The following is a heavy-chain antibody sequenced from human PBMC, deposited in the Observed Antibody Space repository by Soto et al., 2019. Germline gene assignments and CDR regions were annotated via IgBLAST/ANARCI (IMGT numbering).Heavy chain of an antibody. J-gene: IGHJ6*02. CDR2: ISSSGRSI. Sequence: QVQLVESGGGLVKPGGSLRLSCAASGLTFSDCYMNWIRQAPGKGLEWVSYISSSGRSINYAGSVKGRVTISRDNAKNSLYLQMNSLRAEDTAMYYCARVRFGEWGYAMDVWGQGTTVTVSS. V-gene: IGHV3-11*01. CDR1: GLTFSDCY. CDR3: ARVRFGEWGYAMDV. D-gene: IGHD3-10*01.